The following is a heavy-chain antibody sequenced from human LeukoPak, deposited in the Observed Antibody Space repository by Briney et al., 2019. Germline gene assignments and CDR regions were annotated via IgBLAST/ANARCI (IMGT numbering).Heavy chain of an antibody. CDR2: IYYSGST. CDR1: GGSISSSSYY. Sequence: KPSETLSLTCTVSGGSISSSSYYWGWIRQPPGKGLEWIGSIYYSGSTYYNPSLKSRVTISVDTSKNQFSLKLSSVNAADTAVYYCARQSGMKATYYFDYWGQGTLVTVSS. CDR3: ARQSGMKATYYFDY. J-gene: IGHJ4*02. V-gene: IGHV4-39*01. D-gene: IGHD6-13*01.